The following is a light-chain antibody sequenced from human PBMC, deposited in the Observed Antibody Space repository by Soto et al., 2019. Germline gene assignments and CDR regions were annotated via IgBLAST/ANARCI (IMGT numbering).Light chain of an antibody. J-gene: IGKJ4*01. CDR3: QQRSNWPPVT. V-gene: IGKV3-11*01. CDR2: DAS. Sequence: EIVLTQSPATLSLSPGERATLSCRASQSINRHLAWYRQKPGQAPRLLIYDASNRATGIPARFSGSGSGTDFPLTISSLEPEDFCVYYCQQRSNWPPVTFGGGTKVEIK. CDR1: QSINRH.